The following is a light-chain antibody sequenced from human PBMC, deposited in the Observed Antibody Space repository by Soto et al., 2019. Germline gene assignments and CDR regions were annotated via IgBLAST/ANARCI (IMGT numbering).Light chain of an antibody. CDR1: SSDVGAYDF. CDR3: SSYAGINNVS. CDR2: EVT. Sequence: QSALTQPPSASGSPGQSVTISCTGTSSDVGAYDFVSWYQQQSGKAPKLLIFEVTKRPSGVPDRFSGSKSGNTASLTVSGLQADDEADYYCSSYAGINNVSFGAGTKLTVL. J-gene: IGLJ2*01. V-gene: IGLV2-8*01.